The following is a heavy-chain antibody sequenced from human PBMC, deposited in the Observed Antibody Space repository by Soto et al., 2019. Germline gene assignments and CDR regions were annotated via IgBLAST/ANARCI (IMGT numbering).Heavy chain of an antibody. CDR3: ARETPSIVARAYYYYMDV. J-gene: IGHJ6*03. Sequence: SETLSLTCTVSGGSISSYYWSWIRQPPGKGLEWIGYIYYSGSTNYNPSLKSRVTISVDTSKNQFSLKLSSVTAADTAVYYCARETPSIVARAYYYYMDVWGKGTTVTVSS. V-gene: IGHV4-59*01. D-gene: IGHD5-12*01. CDR2: IYYSGST. CDR1: GGSISSYY.